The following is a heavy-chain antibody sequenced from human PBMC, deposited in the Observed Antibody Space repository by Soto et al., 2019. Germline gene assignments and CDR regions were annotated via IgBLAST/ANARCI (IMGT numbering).Heavy chain of an antibody. CDR2: ISSSSSYT. CDR3: ARAYDILTGDPPYYYYYGMDV. V-gene: IGHV3-11*05. Sequence: QVQLVESGGGLVKPGGSLRLSCAASGFTFSDYYMSWIRQAPGKGLEWVSYISSSSSYTNYADSVKGRFTISTDNAKNSMYLHMNSLRAEDTAVYYCARAYDILTGDPPYYYYYGMDVWGQGTTVTVSS. J-gene: IGHJ6*02. CDR1: GFTFSDYY. D-gene: IGHD3-9*01.